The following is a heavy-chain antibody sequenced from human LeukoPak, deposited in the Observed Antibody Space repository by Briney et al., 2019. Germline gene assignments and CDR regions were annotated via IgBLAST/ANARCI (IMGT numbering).Heavy chain of an antibody. V-gene: IGHV3-74*01. Sequence: GGSLRLSCAASGFTFDSYSMHWVRQAPGKGLVWVSRINSAGSSTNYADSVKGRFTISRDNAKNTLYLQMNSLRGGDTAVYYCARVNCGGDCYLIDYWGQGTLVTVSS. J-gene: IGHJ4*02. CDR1: GFTFDSYS. CDR2: INSAGSST. D-gene: IGHD2-21*02. CDR3: ARVNCGGDCYLIDY.